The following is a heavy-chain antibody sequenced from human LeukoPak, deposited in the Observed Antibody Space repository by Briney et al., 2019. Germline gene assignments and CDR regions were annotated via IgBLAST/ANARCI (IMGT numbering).Heavy chain of an antibody. Sequence: TTSETLSLTCIVSGGSISSYYWSWIRQPPGKGLEWIGNIYSSGTTNYNPSLKSRVTISMDTSKNQFSLKLSSVTAADTAVYYCARGKIRSPVYLSHWGQGTLVTVSS. J-gene: IGHJ4*02. V-gene: IGHV4-59*13. D-gene: IGHD3-9*01. CDR1: GGSISSYY. CDR2: IYSSGTT. CDR3: ARGKIRSPVYLSH.